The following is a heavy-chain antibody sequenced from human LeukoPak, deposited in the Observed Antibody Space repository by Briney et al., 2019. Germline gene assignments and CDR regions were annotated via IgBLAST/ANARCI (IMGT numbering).Heavy chain of an antibody. CDR1: GFTSGDYW. Sequence: GGSLRLSCTASGFTSGDYWMSWLRQAPGKGLEWVINISPDGREKYFVDSVKGRFTISRDNAKNSLCLQMNSLRAEDTAVYYCARDGSGWSVYWGQGTLVTVSS. CDR2: ISPDGREK. CDR3: ARDGSGWSVY. D-gene: IGHD6-19*01. J-gene: IGHJ4*02. V-gene: IGHV3-7*01.